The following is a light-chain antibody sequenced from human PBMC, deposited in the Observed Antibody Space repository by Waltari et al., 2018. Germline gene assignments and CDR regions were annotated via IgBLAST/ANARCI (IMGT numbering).Light chain of an antibody. Sequence: DIQMTQSPSSLSASVGDRVTITCRASQSISFYLNWYQQKPGKAPNLLIYLASGVQTGVPSRFSGRGSGTDFTLTISSLQPDDFATYYCQQTYILPITCGQGTRLEIK. CDR1: QSISFY. CDR2: LAS. J-gene: IGKJ5*01. V-gene: IGKV1-39*01. CDR3: QQTYILPIT.